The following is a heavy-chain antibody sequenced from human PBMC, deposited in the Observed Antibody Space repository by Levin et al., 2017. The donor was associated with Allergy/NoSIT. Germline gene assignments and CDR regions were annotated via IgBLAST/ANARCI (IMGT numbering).Heavy chain of an antibody. CDR3: AKDFNYGDYGAWGAFDI. V-gene: IGHV3-30*18. D-gene: IGHD4-17*01. J-gene: IGHJ3*02. CDR2: ISYDGSNK. CDR1: GFTFSSYG. Sequence: GGSLRLSCAASGFTFSSYGMHWVRQAPGKGLEWVAVISYDGSNKYYADSVKGRFTISRDNSKNTLYLQMNSLRAEDTAVYYCAKDFNYGDYGAWGAFDIWGQGTMVTVSS.